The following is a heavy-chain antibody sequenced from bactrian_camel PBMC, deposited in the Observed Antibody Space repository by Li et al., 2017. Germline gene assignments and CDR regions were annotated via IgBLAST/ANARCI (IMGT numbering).Heavy chain of an antibody. J-gene: IGHJ4*01. Sequence: HVQLVESGGGLVQPGGSLRLSCEASGFTFSNFYMNWVRQAPGKGLEWVSSIYSDGSNTCYADSVKGRFTISRDNAKNTVYLQMNSLKPEDTAVYYCALNSRGGSWKPSYDYWGQGTQVTVS. CDR2: IYSDGSNT. CDR3: ALNSRGGSWKPSYDY. D-gene: IGHD6*01. CDR1: GFTFSNFY. V-gene: IGHV3-2*01.